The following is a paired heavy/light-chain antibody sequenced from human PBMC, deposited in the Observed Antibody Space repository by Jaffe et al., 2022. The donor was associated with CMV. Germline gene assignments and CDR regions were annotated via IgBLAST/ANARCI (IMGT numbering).Heavy chain of an antibody. CDR2: ISYDGSNK. V-gene: IGHV3-30*18. D-gene: IGHD6-13*01. CDR3: AKDFLIAAAGTPTHTNYYYYGMDV. Sequence: QVQLVESGGGVVQPGRSLRLSCAASGFTFSSYGMHWVRQAPGKGLEWVAVISYDGSNKYYADSVKGRFTISRDNSKNTLYLQMNSLRAEDTAVYYCAKDFLIAAAGTPTHTNYYYYGMDVWGQGTTVTVSS. CDR1: GFTFSSYG. J-gene: IGHJ6*02.
Light chain of an antibody. J-gene: IGLJ2*01. CDR3: QAWDSSTFVV. CDR2: QDS. V-gene: IGLV3-1*01. Sequence: SYELTQPPSVSVSPGQTASITCSGDKLGDKYACWYQQKPGQSPVLVIYQDSKRPSGIPERFSGSNSGNTATLTISGTQAMDEADYYCQAWDSSTFVVFGGGTKLTVL. CDR1: KLGDKY.